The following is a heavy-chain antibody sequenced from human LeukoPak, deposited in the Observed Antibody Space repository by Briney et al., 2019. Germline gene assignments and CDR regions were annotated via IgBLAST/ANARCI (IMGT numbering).Heavy chain of an antibody. CDR2: IYPGGSDT. Sequence: GESLKISCKGSGYSFTSYWIGWVRQMPGKGLEWVGIIYPGGSDTRYSPSYKGQVTISADKSISTAYLQWSRLKASDTAMYYCARQKVDAFDIWGQGTMVTVSS. J-gene: IGHJ3*02. CDR1: GYSFTSYW. V-gene: IGHV5-51*01. CDR3: ARQKVDAFDI.